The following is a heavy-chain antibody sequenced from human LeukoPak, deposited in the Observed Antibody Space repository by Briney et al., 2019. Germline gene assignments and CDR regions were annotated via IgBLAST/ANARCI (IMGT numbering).Heavy chain of an antibody. V-gene: IGHV1-8*01. CDR2: MNPNSGNT. D-gene: IGHD3-3*01. CDR3: ARKGKTMGRLDY. CDR1: GYTFTSYD. Sequence: PSVKVSCKASGYTFTSYDISWVRQATGQGLEWMGWMNPNSGNTGYAQKFQGRVTMTRNTSISTAYMELSSLRSEDTAVYYCARKGKTMGRLDYWGQGTLVTVPS. J-gene: IGHJ4*02.